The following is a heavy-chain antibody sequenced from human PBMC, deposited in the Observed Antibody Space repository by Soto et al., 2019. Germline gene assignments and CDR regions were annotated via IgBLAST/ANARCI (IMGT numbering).Heavy chain of an antibody. CDR3: ARSRRVGLWWLQFDY. J-gene: IGHJ4*02. V-gene: IGHV1-18*01. D-gene: IGHD5-12*01. CDR2: ISAYNGNT. Sequence: ASVKVSCKASGYTFTSYGISWVRQAPGQGLEWMGWISAYNGNTNYAQKLQGRVTMTTDTSTSTAYMELRSLRSDDTAVYYCARSRRVGLWWLQFDYWGQGTLVTVSS. CDR1: GYTFTSYG.